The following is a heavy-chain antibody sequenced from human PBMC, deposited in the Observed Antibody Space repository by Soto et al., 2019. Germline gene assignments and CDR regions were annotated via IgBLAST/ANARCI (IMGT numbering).Heavy chain of an antibody. D-gene: IGHD3-3*01. CDR3: TTEMDDFWSGYYPYYFDY. Sequence: GGSLRLSCAASGFTFSNAWMNWVRQAPGKGMECVGSIKSKTDGGTTDYAAPVKGRFTISRDGSKNTLYLQMNSLKTEDTAVYYCTTEMDDFWSGYYPYYFDYWGQGTLATVSS. V-gene: IGHV3-15*07. J-gene: IGHJ4*02. CDR1: GFTFSNAW. CDR2: IKSKTDGGTT.